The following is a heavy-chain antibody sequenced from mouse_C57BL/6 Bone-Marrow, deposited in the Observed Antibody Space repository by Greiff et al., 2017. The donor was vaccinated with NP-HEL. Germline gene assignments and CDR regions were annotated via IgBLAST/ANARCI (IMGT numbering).Heavy chain of an antibody. J-gene: IGHJ3*01. V-gene: IGHV1-26*01. CDR3: ARRYYGSSSS. CDR2: INPNNGGT. CDR1: GYTFTDYY. D-gene: IGHD1-1*01. Sequence: EVQLQQSGPELVKPGASVKISCKASGYTFTDYYMNWVKQSHGKSLEWIGDINPNNGGTSYNQKFKGKATLTVDKSSSTAYMELRSLTSEDSAVYYCARRYYGSSSSWGQGTLVTVSA.